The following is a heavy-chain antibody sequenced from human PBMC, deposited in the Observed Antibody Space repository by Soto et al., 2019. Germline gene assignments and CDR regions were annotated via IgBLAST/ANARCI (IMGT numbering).Heavy chain of an antibody. Sequence: GGSLRLSCAASGFTFSDYYMSWIRQAPGKGLEWVSYISSGSRNTNFADSMKGRFTISRDNAKSSLYLQMNSLRAEDTAVYYCARTRYLGGDFHVWGQGTMVTGSS. D-gene: IGHD3-9*01. V-gene: IGHV3-11*03. CDR2: ISSGSRNT. CDR3: ARTRYLGGDFHV. CDR1: GFTFSDYY. J-gene: IGHJ3*01.